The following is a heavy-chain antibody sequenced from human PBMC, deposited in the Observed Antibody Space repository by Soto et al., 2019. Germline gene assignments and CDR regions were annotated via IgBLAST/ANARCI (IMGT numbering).Heavy chain of an antibody. J-gene: IGHJ6*02. V-gene: IGHV1-2*04. CDR3: ARGDSTDCSNGVCSFFYNHDMDV. CDR1: GYSFTDYH. D-gene: IGHD2-8*01. CDR2: INPKSGGT. Sequence: ASVKVSCKASGYSFTDYHIHWVRQAPGQGLEWLGRINPKSGGTSTSQKFQGWVTMTTDTSISTASMELTRLTSDDTAIYYCARGDSTDCSNGVCSFFYNHDMDVWGQGTTVTVS.